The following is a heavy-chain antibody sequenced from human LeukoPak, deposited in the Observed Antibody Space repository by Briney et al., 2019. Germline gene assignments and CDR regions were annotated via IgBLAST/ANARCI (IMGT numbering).Heavy chain of an antibody. CDR1: GGSFSGYY. V-gene: IGHV4-34*01. Sequence: SETLSLTCAVYGGSFSGYYWSWIRQPPGKGLEWIGEINHSGSINYNPSLKSRVTISVDTSKNQFSLKLSSVTAADTAVYYCARGDTAMVSTLDYWGQGTLVTVSS. J-gene: IGHJ4*02. CDR3: ARGDTAMVSTLDY. D-gene: IGHD5-18*01. CDR2: INHSGSI.